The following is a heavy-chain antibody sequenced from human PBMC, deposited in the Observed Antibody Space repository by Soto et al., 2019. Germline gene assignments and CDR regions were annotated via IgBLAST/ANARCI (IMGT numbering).Heavy chain of an antibody. CDR2: ISYSGTT. CDR1: GGSINTYY. J-gene: IGHJ6*02. CDR3: ARDHRYCSSTSCPGGMDV. V-gene: IGHV4-59*01. Sequence: SETLSLTCSVSGGSINTYYWSWVRQPPGKGLEWIGFISYSGTTNFNPSLKSRVTMSIDTSKKQFSMKLNSVTPADTAVYYCARDHRYCSSTSCPGGMDVWGQGTTVTVSS. D-gene: IGHD2-2*01.